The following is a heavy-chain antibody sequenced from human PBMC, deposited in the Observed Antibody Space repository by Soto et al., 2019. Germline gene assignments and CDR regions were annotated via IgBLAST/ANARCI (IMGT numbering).Heavy chain of an antibody. CDR3: VRGRSYSVYDF. CDR1: GDYIRCHG. CDR2: IYPSGST. J-gene: IGHJ4*02. Sequence: SDTLSVTCTVSGDYIRCHGGMWIRQPAGMGLEWIGHIYPSGSTSYNPSLKSRVTMSLDTSKNQIFLNLTSVTAADTAVFYCVRGRSYSVYDFWGPGTLVTVS. D-gene: IGHD5-12*01. V-gene: IGHV4-4*07.